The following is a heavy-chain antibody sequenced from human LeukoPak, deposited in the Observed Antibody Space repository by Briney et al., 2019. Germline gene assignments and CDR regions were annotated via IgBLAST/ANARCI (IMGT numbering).Heavy chain of an antibody. CDR2: IYTSGST. CDR1: GGSISSGSYY. J-gene: IGHJ5*02. D-gene: IGHD4-17*01. Sequence: PSETLSLTCTVSGGSISSGSYYWSWIRQPAGKGLEWIGRIYTSGSTNYNPSLKSRVTMSVDTSKNQFSLNLSSVTAADTAVYYCARGPLTVTRGFDPWGQGTLVTVSS. V-gene: IGHV4-61*02. CDR3: ARGPLTVTRGFDP.